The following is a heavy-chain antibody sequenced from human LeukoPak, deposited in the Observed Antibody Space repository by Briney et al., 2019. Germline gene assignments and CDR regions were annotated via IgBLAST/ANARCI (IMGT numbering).Heavy chain of an antibody. CDR1: EINVSSNY. D-gene: IGHD6-13*01. CDR3: VTSTGQQFIPYDY. Sequence: GGSLRLSCAASEINVSSNYMTWTRQAPGKGLKWVSLIYGGDAAYYAESVRGRFMISRDNLKNTLFLQMNSLRVEDTAVYYCVTSTGQQFIPYDYWGQGTHVTVSS. J-gene: IGHJ4*02. CDR2: IYGGDAA. V-gene: IGHV3-66*02.